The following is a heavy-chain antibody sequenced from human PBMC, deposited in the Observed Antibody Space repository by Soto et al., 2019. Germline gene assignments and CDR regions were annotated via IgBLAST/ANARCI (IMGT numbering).Heavy chain of an antibody. Sequence: WGSLRLSCAVSGFSFSSYAMNWVRQAPGKGLEWVSTVSAGGGATYYADSVKGRFTISRDNSKHTLSLQMNSLRAEDTAVYFCTKDRSGGRAVGGLNYWGQGTLVTLSS. CDR3: TKDRSGGRAVGGLNY. CDR2: VSAGGGAT. CDR1: GFSFSSYA. D-gene: IGHD6-19*01. V-gene: IGHV3-23*01. J-gene: IGHJ4*02.